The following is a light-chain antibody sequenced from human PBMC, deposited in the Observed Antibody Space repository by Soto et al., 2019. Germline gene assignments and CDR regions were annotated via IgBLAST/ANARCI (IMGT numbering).Light chain of an antibody. CDR3: QHYGAAPIT. CDR1: QYVSNK. CDR2: GAS. Sequence: EIVLTQSPGTLSLSPGERATLSCRASQYVSNKVAWYQQIPGQPPKLLIFGASSRATGIADKFSGSGSGTDFTLTISRLEPEDFALYYCQHYGAAPITFGQGTRLEIK. J-gene: IGKJ5*01. V-gene: IGKV3-20*01.